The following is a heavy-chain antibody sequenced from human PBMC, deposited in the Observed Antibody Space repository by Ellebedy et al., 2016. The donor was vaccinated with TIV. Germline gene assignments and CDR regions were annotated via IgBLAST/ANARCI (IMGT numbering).Heavy chain of an antibody. J-gene: IGHJ4*02. V-gene: IGHV1-3*01. CDR1: GYTFTRYT. CDR2: INAGSGNT. CDR3: ARENRYYDSSGYAY. Sequence: ASVKVSCXASGYTFTRYTIHWVRQAPGQRLEWMGWINAGSGNTKYSQKFQGRVTITRDTSATTAYMELSSLRSEDTTVYYCARENRYYDSSGYAYWGQGTLVTASS. D-gene: IGHD3-22*01.